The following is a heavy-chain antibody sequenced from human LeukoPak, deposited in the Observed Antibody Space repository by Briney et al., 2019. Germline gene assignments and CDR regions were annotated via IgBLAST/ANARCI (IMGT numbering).Heavy chain of an antibody. Sequence: SVKVSCKASGGTFSSYAISWVRQAPGQGLEWMGGIIPIFGTANYAQKFQGRVTITADESTSTAYMELSSLRSEDTAVYYCASSPPYCSRGICYLFDYWGQGTLVTVSS. J-gene: IGHJ4*02. D-gene: IGHD2-15*01. CDR2: IIPIFGTA. CDR3: ASSPPYCSRGICYLFDY. V-gene: IGHV1-69*13. CDR1: GGTFSSYA.